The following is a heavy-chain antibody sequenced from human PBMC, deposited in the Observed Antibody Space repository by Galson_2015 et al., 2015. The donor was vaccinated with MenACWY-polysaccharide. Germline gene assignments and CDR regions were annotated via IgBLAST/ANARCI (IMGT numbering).Heavy chain of an antibody. CDR3: AKDHTVVVPAADAFDI. CDR2: ISGSGGST. J-gene: IGHJ3*02. CDR1: GFTFSSYA. Sequence: SLRLSCAASGFTFSSYAMSWVRQAPGKGLEWVSAISGSGGSTYYADSVKGRFTISRDNSKNTLYLQMNSLRAEDTAVYYCAKDHTVVVPAADAFDIWGQGTMVTVSS. V-gene: IGHV3-23*01. D-gene: IGHD2-2*01.